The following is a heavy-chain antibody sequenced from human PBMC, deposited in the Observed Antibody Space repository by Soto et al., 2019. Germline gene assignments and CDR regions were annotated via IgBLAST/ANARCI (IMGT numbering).Heavy chain of an antibody. Sequence: DVQLVESGGGFIQPGESLRLSCAAFGLTISGKKYVAWDHQAPGKGLEWVSALYDVDGSFYADSVTSRFTTSSDSSKTTVLLQMNALRPADTAVYYCATWHEPENAFDVWGQGTTVTISS. CDR2: LYDVDGS. J-gene: IGHJ3*01. CDR3: ATWHEPENAFDV. V-gene: IGHV3-53*01. CDR1: GLTISGKKY.